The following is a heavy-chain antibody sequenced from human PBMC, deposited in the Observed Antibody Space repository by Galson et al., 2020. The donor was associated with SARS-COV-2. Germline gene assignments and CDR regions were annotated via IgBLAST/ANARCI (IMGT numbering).Heavy chain of an antibody. Sequence: ASVKVSCKASGYTFTGYYMHWVRPAPGQGLERMGWTNPNSGGTNYAQKFQGRVTMTRDTSISIAYMELSRLRSDDTAVYYCARDGTAMVTNGFDIWGQGTMVTVSS. CDR2: TNPNSGGT. J-gene: IGHJ3*02. CDR3: ARDGTAMVTNGFDI. V-gene: IGHV1-2*02. CDR1: GYTFTGYY. D-gene: IGHD5-18*01.